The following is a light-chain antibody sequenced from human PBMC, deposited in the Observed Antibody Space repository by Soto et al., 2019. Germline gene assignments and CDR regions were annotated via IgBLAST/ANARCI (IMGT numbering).Light chain of an antibody. Sequence: DIQMTQSPSSVSASVGDRATITCRASQGIGSWLAWYQQKPGKGPKLLIYTASSLQSGVPSRFSGSGSGTDFTLTISSLQAEDLATYYCQQANSFPLTFGGGTKVEIK. CDR2: TAS. CDR1: QGIGSW. V-gene: IGKV1-12*01. CDR3: QQANSFPLT. J-gene: IGKJ4*01.